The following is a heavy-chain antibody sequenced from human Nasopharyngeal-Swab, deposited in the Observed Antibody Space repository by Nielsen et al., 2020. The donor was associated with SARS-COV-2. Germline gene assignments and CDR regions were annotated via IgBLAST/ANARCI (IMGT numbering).Heavy chain of an antibody. CDR3: VGEFEATGATYLDY. CDR2: ITSSSSTR. V-gene: IGHV3-48*02. Sequence: ESLKISCAASGFAITDYSMDWVRPAPGKGLEWVSYITSSSSTRYYPDSVKGRFTASRDNAKNSLYLQMSSLRDEDTAGYYCVGEFEATGATYLDYWGLGTLVTVSS. J-gene: IGHJ4*02. CDR1: GFAITDYS. D-gene: IGHD1-26*01.